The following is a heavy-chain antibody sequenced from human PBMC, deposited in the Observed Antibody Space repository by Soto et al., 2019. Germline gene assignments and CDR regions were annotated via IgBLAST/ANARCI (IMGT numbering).Heavy chain of an antibody. CDR1: GFTALSYA. CDR2: LNGGVDGT. Sequence: QVRLIQSGPELMQPGASVRVSCTASGFTALSYAFHWLRQAPGQGPEWLGWLNGGVDGTSYSQRLQGRVTISRDTSTNTVYLEGKSLTAEDTAVYYCAREVKGVTSFDYWGQGTLVTVSS. CDR3: AREVKGVTSFDY. V-gene: IGHV1-3*01. D-gene: IGHD3-10*01. J-gene: IGHJ4*02.